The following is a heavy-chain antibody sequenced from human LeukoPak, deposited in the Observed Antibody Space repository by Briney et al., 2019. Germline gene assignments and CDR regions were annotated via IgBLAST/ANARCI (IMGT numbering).Heavy chain of an antibody. D-gene: IGHD1-1*01. CDR1: GGSISSGGYF. CDR3: ARADNLNAFDY. CDR2: ISSSGST. J-gene: IGHJ4*02. Sequence: SETLSLTCTVSGGSISSGGYFWSWIRQHPGKGLEWIGSISSSGSTLYSPSLKRRVTISVDTSKNQFSLNLSSVTAADTAEYYCARADNLNAFDYWGQGTRVTVSS. V-gene: IGHV4-31*03.